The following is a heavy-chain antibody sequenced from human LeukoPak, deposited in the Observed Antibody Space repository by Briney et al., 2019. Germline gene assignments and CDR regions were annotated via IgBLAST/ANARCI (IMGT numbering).Heavy chain of an antibody. CDR1: GFIFSNYA. CDR2: INSNGGST. J-gene: IGHJ4*02. CDR3: AKTYFDFWSGYSPFDY. Sequence: PGGSLRLSCAASGFIFSNYAMHWIRQAPGKGLEYVSAINSNGGSTYSANSVKGRFTISRDNSKNTLYLQMSSLRAEDMAVYYSAKTYFDFWSGYSPFDYWGQGTLVTVSS. V-gene: IGHV3-64*01. D-gene: IGHD3-3*01.